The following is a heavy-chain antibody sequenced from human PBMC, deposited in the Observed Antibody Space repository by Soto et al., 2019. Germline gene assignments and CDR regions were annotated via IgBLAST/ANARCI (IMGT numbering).Heavy chain of an antibody. CDR2: VWFDGSIQ. D-gene: IGHD1-7*01. J-gene: IGHJ4*02. CDR3: ARVDFGGNSYYFDY. V-gene: IGHV3-33*01. CDR1: GFTFSDYG. Sequence: GGSLRLSCVASGFTFSDYGIHWVRQAPDKGLEWVAVVWFDGSIQYYGDSVKGRFTISRDNSNNTVDLQMDNLRAEDTAVYYCARVDFGGNSYYFDYWGQGTPVTVSS.